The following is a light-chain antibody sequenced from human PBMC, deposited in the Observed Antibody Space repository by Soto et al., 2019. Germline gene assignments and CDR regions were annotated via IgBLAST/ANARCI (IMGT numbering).Light chain of an antibody. CDR1: TSNIGAGYD. J-gene: IGLJ2*01. Sequence: QPVLTQPPSVSGAPGQRVTISCTGSTSNIGAGYDIHWYQHLPGTVPKLLIYSNTNRPSGVPDRFSGSKSGTSGFLAITGLQAEDEADYSCQSYDSSVSAVVFGGGTKVTVL. V-gene: IGLV1-40*01. CDR3: QSYDSSVSAVV. CDR2: SNT.